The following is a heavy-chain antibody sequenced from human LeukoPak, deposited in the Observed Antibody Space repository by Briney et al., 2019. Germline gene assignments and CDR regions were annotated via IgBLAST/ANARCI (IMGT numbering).Heavy chain of an antibody. V-gene: IGHV3-48*03. Sequence: PGGSLRLSCAASGFTFSSYEMNWVRQAPGKGLEWVSYISSSGSTIYYADSVKGRFTISRDNAKNSLYLQMNSLRAEDTAVYYCARGSAVVVTAIPKNWFDPWGQGTLVTVSS. D-gene: IGHD2-21*02. CDR3: ARGSAVVVTAIPKNWFDP. CDR1: GFTFSSYE. J-gene: IGHJ5*02. CDR2: ISSSGSTI.